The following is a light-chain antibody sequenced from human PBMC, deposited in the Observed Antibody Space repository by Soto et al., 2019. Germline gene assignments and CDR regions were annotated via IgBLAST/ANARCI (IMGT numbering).Light chain of an antibody. CDR3: SSYTSSSTRV. V-gene: IGLV2-14*03. Sequence: QSALTQPASVSGSPGLSITMSCTGTSSDVGAYDYVSWYQQHPDKAPKLMIYEVSNRPSGVSNRFSGSKSVNTATLTISGLQAEDEAEYYCSSYTSSSTRVFGTGTKLTVL. CDR1: SSDVGAYDY. J-gene: IGLJ1*01. CDR2: EVS.